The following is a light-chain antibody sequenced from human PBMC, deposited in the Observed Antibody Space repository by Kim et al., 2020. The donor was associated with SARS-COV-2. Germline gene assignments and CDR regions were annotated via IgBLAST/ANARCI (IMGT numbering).Light chain of an antibody. CDR1: SNNVGDQG. CDR3: SAWDTTLSAWV. V-gene: IGLV10-54*04. CDR2: RNN. Sequence: QAGLTQPPSVSKDLRQTATVTCTGNSNNVGDQGAAWLQQHRGHPPKLLSYRNNKRPSGISERFSASRSGTTASLTITALQPEDEADYYCSAWDTTLSAWVFGGGTQLTVL. J-gene: IGLJ3*02.